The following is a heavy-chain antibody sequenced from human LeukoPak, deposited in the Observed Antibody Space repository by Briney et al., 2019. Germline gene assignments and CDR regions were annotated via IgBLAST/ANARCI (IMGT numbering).Heavy chain of an antibody. J-gene: IGHJ4*02. D-gene: IGHD3-10*01. V-gene: IGHV3-23*01. CDR1: GFTFSSNA. Sequence: GGSLRLSCAASGFTFSSNAMSWVRQAPGKGLEWVSAITGSGGSTYYTDSVKGRFTISRDNSQNTLYLQMNSLRADDTAAYYCGKAIGSGAYYRPDYWGQGTLVTVSS. CDR3: GKAIGSGAYYRPDY. CDR2: ITGSGGST.